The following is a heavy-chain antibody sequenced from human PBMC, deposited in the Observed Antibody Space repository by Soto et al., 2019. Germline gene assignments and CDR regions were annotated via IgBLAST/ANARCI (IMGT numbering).Heavy chain of an antibody. J-gene: IGHJ6*02. CDR3: ATARGRVVIAGSYYYYGMDV. CDR2: INPNTGVR. D-gene: IGHD3-3*01. CDR1: GYTFTGYY. V-gene: IGHV1-2*02. Sequence: ASVKVSCKTSGYTFTGYYIHWVLQAPGQGLEWMGWINPNTGVRKNAQKFQGRVTITRDTSINTAYMELSSLRSEDTAVYYCATARGRVVIAGSYYYYGMDVWGQGTTVTVSS.